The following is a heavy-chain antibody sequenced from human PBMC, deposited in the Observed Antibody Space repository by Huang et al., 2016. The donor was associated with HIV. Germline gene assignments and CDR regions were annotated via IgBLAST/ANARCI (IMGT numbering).Heavy chain of an antibody. V-gene: IGHV1-3*01. J-gene: IGHJ4*02. D-gene: IGHD6-6*01. CDR3: ATVRLVSSTRRLDY. Sequence: VPLVQSGAEVKKPGASMKVSCKSSGYNFTTYAMHWVRQAPVQSLEWMGCINGGTDYTKDAQKCQDRVTSTGDTSASTGYLELGSLSSGDTAMYYCATVRLVSSTRRLDYWGQGTLVTVSS. CDR1: GYNFTTYA. CDR2: INGGTDYT.